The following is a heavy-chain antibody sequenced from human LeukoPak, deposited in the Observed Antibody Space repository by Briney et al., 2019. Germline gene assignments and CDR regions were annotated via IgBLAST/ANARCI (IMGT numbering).Heavy chain of an antibody. Sequence: GGSLRLSCAASGFTVSSNYMSWVRQAPGKGLEWVSVIYSGGSTYYADSVKGRFTISRDNSKNTLYLQMNSLRAEDTAVYYCARASFCSSTSCYAFDIWGQGTMVTVSS. V-gene: IGHV3-53*01. J-gene: IGHJ3*02. D-gene: IGHD2-2*01. CDR3: ARASFCSSTSCYAFDI. CDR2: IYSGGST. CDR1: GFTVSSNY.